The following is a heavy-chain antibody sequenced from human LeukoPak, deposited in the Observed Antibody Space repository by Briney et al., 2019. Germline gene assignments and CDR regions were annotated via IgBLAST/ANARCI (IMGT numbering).Heavy chain of an antibody. CDR2: ISWDGGST. V-gene: IGHV3-43*01. CDR3: AKADDKIAAAGISFDY. Sequence: PGGSLRLSCAASGFTFDDYTMHWVRQAPGKGLEWVSLISWDGGSTYYADSVKGRFTISRDNSKNSLYLQMNSLRTEDTALYYCAKADDKIAAAGISFDYWGQGTLVTVSS. D-gene: IGHD6-13*01. CDR1: GFTFDDYT. J-gene: IGHJ4*02.